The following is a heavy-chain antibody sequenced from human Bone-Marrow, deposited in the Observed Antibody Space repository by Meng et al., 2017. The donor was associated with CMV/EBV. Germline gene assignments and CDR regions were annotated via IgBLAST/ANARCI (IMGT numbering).Heavy chain of an antibody. J-gene: IGHJ4*02. Sequence: SETLSLTCTVSGVSISSYYWSWIRQPPGKGLEWIAYIYYSGSTNYNPSLNSRVTISVDPSKTQFSLKLSSVTAADTAVYYCARALPGGAVDYWGQGTLDTVSS. V-gene: IGHV4-59*01. CDR3: ARALPGGAVDY. D-gene: IGHD1-26*01. CDR1: GVSISSYY. CDR2: IYYSGST.